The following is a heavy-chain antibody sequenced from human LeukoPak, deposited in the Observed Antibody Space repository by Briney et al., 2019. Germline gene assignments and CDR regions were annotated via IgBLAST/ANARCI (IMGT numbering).Heavy chain of an antibody. CDR2: IHSDGSST. CDR1: GFTFSSYW. J-gene: IGHJ4*02. V-gene: IGHV3-74*01. Sequence: GGSLRLSCAASGFTFSSYWMHWVRQAPGKGLVWVARIHSDGSSTSYADSVRGRFTISRDDAKSTLYLQMNSLRAEDTAVYYCARSGWQYYFDYWGQGTLVTVSS. D-gene: IGHD3-22*01. CDR3: ARSGWQYYFDY.